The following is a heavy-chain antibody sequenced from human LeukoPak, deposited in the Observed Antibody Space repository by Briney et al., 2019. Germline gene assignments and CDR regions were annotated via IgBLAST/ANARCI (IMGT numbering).Heavy chain of an antibody. J-gene: IGHJ4*02. CDR3: ARVAVSGINSRYEIDY. CDR2: VNHSGGT. V-gene: IGHV4-34*01. D-gene: IGHD6-19*01. Sequence: SETLSLTCAVYGGSFSGYFWNWIRQPPGKGLEWLGEVNHSGGTNYNPSLKSRVTISLDTSKNQFSLKLSSVTAADTAVYYCARVAVSGINSRYEIDYWGQGTLVTVSS. CDR1: GGSFSGYF.